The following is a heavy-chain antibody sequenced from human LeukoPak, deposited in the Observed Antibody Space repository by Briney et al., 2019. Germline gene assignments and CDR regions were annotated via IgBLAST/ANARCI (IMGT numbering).Heavy chain of an antibody. CDR3: ARERSDSSSVWFGP. Sequence: GASVKVSCKASGGTFSSYAISWVRQAPGQGLERMGGIIPIFGTANYAQKFQGRVTITADESTSTAYMELSSLRSEDTAVYYCARERSDSSSVWFGPWGQGTLVTVSS. D-gene: IGHD6-13*01. V-gene: IGHV1-69*13. J-gene: IGHJ5*02. CDR1: GGTFSSYA. CDR2: IIPIFGTA.